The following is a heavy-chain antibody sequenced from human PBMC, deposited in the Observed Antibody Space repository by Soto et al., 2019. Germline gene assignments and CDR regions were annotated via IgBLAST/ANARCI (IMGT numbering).Heavy chain of an antibody. Sequence: GGSLRLSCAASGFTFSSYGMHWVRQAPGKGLEWVAVIWYDGSNKYYADSVKGRFTISRDNSKNTLYLQMNSLRAEDTAVYYCARGGDSVVVPAAETSFDYWGQGTLVTVSS. CDR2: IWYDGSNK. D-gene: IGHD2-2*01. CDR3: ARGGDSVVVPAAETSFDY. V-gene: IGHV3-33*01. CDR1: GFTFSSYG. J-gene: IGHJ4*02.